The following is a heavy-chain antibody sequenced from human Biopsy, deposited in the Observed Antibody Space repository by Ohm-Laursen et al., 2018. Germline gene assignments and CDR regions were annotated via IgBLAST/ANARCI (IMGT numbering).Heavy chain of an antibody. D-gene: IGHD3-10*01. J-gene: IGHJ6*02. CDR2: IHNDDT. CDR3: SRGRVEKGTRSPSWGLYDTYYKYHAMDV. CDR1: RGSFGGYY. V-gene: IGHV4-59*07. Sequence: SDTLSLTCTVSRGSFGGYYWSWIRQTPGRGLQYIAYIHNDDTNYNPSLESRVTISLDTSKSQFSLKLTSVTAADTGVYFCSRGRVEKGTRSPSWGLYDTYYKYHAMDVWGPGTAVTVSS.